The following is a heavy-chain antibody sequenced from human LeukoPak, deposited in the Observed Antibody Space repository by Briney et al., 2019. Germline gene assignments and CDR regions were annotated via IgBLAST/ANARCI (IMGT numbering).Heavy chain of an antibody. CDR3: AREQKLYDGSGSSTFDF. CDR2: ISRSSSYT. V-gene: IGHV3-11*05. J-gene: IGHJ4*02. Sequence: GGSLRLSCAASGFTFSDSYMSWIRQAPGKGLEWVSYISRSSSYTKYADSVKDRFTISRDSAKNSLYLQMNSLRAEDTAVYYCAREQKLYDGSGSSTFDFWGQGTLVTVSS. D-gene: IGHD3-10*01. CDR1: GFTFSDSY.